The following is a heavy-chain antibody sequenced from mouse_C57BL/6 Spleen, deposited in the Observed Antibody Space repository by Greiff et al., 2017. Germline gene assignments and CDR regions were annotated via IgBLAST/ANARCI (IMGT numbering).Heavy chain of an antibody. Sequence: VQLQQSGAELMKPGASVKLSCKATGYTFTGYWIEWVKQRPGHGLEWVGEILPGSGSTNYTEKFKGKATFTADTSSNTAYMQLSSLTTEDSAIYYCARSGVLLYYFCYWGQGPTLTFSS. CDR1: GYTFTGYW. J-gene: IGHJ2*01. CDR2: ILPGSGST. V-gene: IGHV1-9*01. D-gene: IGHD1-1*01. CDR3: ARSGVLLYYFCY.